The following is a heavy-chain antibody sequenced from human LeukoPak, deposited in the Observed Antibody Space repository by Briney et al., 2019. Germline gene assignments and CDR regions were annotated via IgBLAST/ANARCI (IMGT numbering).Heavy chain of an antibody. D-gene: IGHD3-22*01. CDR1: GFTFSNSV. J-gene: IGHJ4*02. CDR3: AKVGDYYDSSGYYILYYFDY. CDR2: ISGSGGST. Sequence: GGSLRLSCAASGFTFSNSVMSWVRQAPGKGLEWVSAISGSGGSTYYADSVKGRFTISRDNSKNTLYLQMNSLRAEDTAVYYCAKVGDYYDSSGYYILYYFDYWGQGTLVTVSS. V-gene: IGHV3-23*01.